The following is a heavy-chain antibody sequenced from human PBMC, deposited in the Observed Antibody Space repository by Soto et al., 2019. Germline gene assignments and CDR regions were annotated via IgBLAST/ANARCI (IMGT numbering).Heavy chain of an antibody. V-gene: IGHV1-18*01. CDR1: GYTFTSYG. D-gene: IGHD2-15*01. Sequence: GASVKVSCKASGYTFTSYGISWVRQAPGQGLEWMGWISAYNGNTNYAQKLQGRVTMTTDESTSTAYMELSSLRSEDTAVYYCARPRPKKAKGSSLLLDAFDIWGQGTMVTVSS. J-gene: IGHJ3*02. CDR3: ARPRPKKAKGSSLLLDAFDI. CDR2: ISAYNGNT.